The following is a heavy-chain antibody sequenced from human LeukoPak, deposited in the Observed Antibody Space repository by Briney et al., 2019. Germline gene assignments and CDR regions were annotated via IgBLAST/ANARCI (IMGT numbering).Heavy chain of an antibody. Sequence: GGSLRLSCAASGFTFSSYAMSWVRQAPGKGLEWVSAISGSGGSTYYADSVKGRFTISRDNSKNTLYLQMNSLRAEDTAVYYCARSFTFGWFYFDYWGQGTLVTVSS. CDR3: ARSFTFGWFYFDY. J-gene: IGHJ4*02. D-gene: IGHD3-16*01. V-gene: IGHV3-23*01. CDR1: GFTFSSYA. CDR2: ISGSGGST.